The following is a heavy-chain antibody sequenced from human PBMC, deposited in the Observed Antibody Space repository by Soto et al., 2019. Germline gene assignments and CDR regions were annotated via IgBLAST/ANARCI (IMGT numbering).Heavy chain of an antibody. CDR3: ARGVRGRKIFDY. J-gene: IGHJ4*02. Sequence: SETLSLTCTVSGDSIISGDYYWSWIRQTPGKGLEWIGYIYYSGDTNYNPSLKSRVTISIDRSKNQFSLKLSSVTAADTAVYSCARGVRGRKIFDYWGQGALVTVSS. D-gene: IGHD3-10*01. CDR2: IYYSGDT. CDR1: GDSIISGDYY. V-gene: IGHV4-30-4*01.